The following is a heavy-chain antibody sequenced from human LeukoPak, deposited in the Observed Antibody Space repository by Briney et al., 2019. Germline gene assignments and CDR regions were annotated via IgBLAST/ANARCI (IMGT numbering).Heavy chain of an antibody. Sequence: ASVKVSCKASGYIFTSFYMHWVRQAPGQGLEWMGIINPSGGSTSYSQKFQGRVTMARDTSTSTVFTELSSLRSEDTAVYYCARDRDYYGSGSYGPFDYWGQGTLVTVSS. CDR2: INPSGGST. D-gene: IGHD3-10*01. CDR3: ARDRDYYGSGSYGPFDY. CDR1: GYIFTSFY. J-gene: IGHJ4*02. V-gene: IGHV1-46*01.